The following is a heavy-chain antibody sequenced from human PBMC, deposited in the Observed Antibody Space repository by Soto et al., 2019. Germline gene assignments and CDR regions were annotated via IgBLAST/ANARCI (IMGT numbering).Heavy chain of an antibody. CDR1: GFTFSTYW. CDR2: INPDGSTT. V-gene: IGHV3-74*01. J-gene: IGHJ4*02. D-gene: IGHD2-15*01. CDR3: ARYCTGGSCSHGFDY. Sequence: EVQLVESWGGSVQPGGSLRLSCAASGFTFSTYWMHWVRQVPGKGLEWVSRINPDGSTTDYADSVKGRFTISRDNAKNTLFLQMSSLRADDTALYYCARYCTGGSCSHGFDYWGQGSLVTVSS.